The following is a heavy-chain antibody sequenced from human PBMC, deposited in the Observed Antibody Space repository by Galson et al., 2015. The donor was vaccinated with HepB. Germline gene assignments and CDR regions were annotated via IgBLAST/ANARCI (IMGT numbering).Heavy chain of an antibody. V-gene: IGHV3-23*01. D-gene: IGHD3-10*02. CDR2: ISGGGGST. CDR1: GFTFSSYA. CDR3: AKEPQPRRGMFVAADY. J-gene: IGHJ4*02. Sequence: SLRLSCAASGFTFSSYAMSWVRQAPGKGLEWVSAISGGGGSTYYADSVKGRFTISRDNSKNTLYLQMNSLRAEDTAVYYCAKEPQPRRGMFVAADYWGQGTLVTVSS.